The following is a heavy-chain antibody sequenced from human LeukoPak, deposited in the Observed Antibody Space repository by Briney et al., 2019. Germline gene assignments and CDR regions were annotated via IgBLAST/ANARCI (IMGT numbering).Heavy chain of an antibody. J-gene: IGHJ4*02. V-gene: IGHV4-59*05. Sequence: SETLSLTCTVSGGSISSYYWSWIRQPAGKGLEWIGSIYYSGSTYYNPSLKSRVTISVDTSKNQFSLKLSSVTAADTAVYYCARHRLGATTPLFVDYWGQGTLVTVSS. CDR1: GGSISSYY. CDR3: ARHRLGATTPLFVDY. D-gene: IGHD1-26*01. CDR2: IYYSGST.